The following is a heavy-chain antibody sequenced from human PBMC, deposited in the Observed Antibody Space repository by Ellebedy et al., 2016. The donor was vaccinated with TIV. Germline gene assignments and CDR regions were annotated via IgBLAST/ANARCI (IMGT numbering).Heavy chain of an antibody. V-gene: IGHV4-59*08. D-gene: IGHD3-10*01. J-gene: IGHJ5*02. CDR3: ARAMVRGTAWFDP. Sequence: MPGGSLRLSCTVSGGSISSYYWSWIRQPPGKGLEWIGYIYYSGSTNYNPSLKSRVTISLDTSKNQFSLKMFSVTATDTAVYYCARAMVRGTAWFDPWGQGTLVTVSS. CDR1: GGSISSYY. CDR2: IYYSGST.